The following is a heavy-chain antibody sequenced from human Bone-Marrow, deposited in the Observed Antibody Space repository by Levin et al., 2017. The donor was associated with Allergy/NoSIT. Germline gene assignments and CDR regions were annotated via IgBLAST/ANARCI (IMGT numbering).Heavy chain of an antibody. CDR2: ISTYNTNT. Sequence: GESLKISCKASGYTFTNYGISWVRQAPGQGLEWMGWISTYNTNTNYAPSLQGRLTMTTDTSTTTAYMELRSLRSDDTAVYYCARDPDYFDSSASFDYWGQGTLVTVSS. CDR3: ARDPDYFDSSASFDY. D-gene: IGHD3-22*01. J-gene: IGHJ4*02. CDR1: GYTFTNYG. V-gene: IGHV1-18*01.